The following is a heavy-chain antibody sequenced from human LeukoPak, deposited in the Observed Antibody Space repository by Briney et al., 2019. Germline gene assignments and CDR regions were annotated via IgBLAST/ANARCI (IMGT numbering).Heavy chain of an antibody. D-gene: IGHD6-6*01. Sequence: SETLSLTCAVYGGSFSGYYWSWIRQPPRKGLEWIGEINHSGSTNYNPSLKSRVTISVDTSKNQFSLKLSSVTAADTAVYYCAREAARPSYYYYYYMDVWGKGTTVTVSS. CDR2: INHSGST. V-gene: IGHV4-34*01. CDR1: GGSFSGYY. J-gene: IGHJ6*03. CDR3: AREAARPSYYYYYYMDV.